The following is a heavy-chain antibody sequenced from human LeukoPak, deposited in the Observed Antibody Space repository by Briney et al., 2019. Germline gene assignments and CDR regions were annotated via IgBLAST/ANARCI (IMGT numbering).Heavy chain of an antibody. D-gene: IGHD3-22*01. CDR1: GFTFSDYW. V-gene: IGHV3-7*01. CDR2: IKQDGSEK. Sequence: QPGGSLRLSCAASGFTFSDYWMSWVRQAPGKGLEWVANIKQDGSEKYYVDSVKGRFTISRDNTQNSLFLQMNSLRVEDTAVYYCATHTYYYDSSAYSGYWGQGTLVTDSS. J-gene: IGHJ4*02. CDR3: ATHTYYYDSSAYSGY.